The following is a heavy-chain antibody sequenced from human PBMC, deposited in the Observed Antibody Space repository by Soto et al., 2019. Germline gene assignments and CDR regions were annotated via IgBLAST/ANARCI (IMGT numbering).Heavy chain of an antibody. CDR3: ANHLRGAAGYGYYFDY. V-gene: IGHV1-69*12. J-gene: IGHJ4*02. CDR1: GGTFSSYA. CDR2: IIPIFGTA. Sequence: QVQLVQSGAEVKKPGSSVKVSCKASGGTFSSYAISWVRQAPGQGLEWMGGIIPIFGTANYAQKFQGRVTITADESTSXAYMEVSSLRSEDTAVYYRANHLRGAAGYGYYFDYWGQGTLVTVSS. D-gene: IGHD6-13*01.